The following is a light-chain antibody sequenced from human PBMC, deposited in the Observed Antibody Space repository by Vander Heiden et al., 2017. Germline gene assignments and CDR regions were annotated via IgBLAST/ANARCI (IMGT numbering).Light chain of an antibody. J-gene: IGKJ4*01. CDR1: QSISSY. V-gene: IGKV1-39*01. CDR2: AAS. CDR3: QQSDSTPFS. Sequence: DIQMTQSPSSLSASVGDRVTITCRASQSISSYLNWYQQKPGKAPKLLIYAASSFQSGVPSRFTGTGSGTDFTLTISRLQPEDFATYYCQQSDSTPFSFGGGTRVEIK.